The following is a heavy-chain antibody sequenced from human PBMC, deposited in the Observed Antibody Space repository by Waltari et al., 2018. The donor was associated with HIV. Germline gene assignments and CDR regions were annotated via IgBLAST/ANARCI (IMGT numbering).Heavy chain of an antibody. J-gene: IGHJ5*02. Sequence: QVQLVQSGAEVKKPGASVKVSCKASGYTFTGSYMHWVRQAPGQGLEWMGWINPNSGGTNYAQKFQGRVTMTRDTSISTAYMELSRLRSDDTAVYYCARDTPDAYYYDTSGYWSWGQGTLVTVSS. CDR1: GYTFTGSY. CDR3: ARDTPDAYYYDTSGYWS. V-gene: IGHV1-2*02. D-gene: IGHD3-22*01. CDR2: INPNSGGT.